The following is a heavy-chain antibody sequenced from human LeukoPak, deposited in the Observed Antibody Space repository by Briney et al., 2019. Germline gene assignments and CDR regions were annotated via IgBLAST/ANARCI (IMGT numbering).Heavy chain of an antibody. CDR3: ARGAAYDFWSGYIGNWFDP. CDR1: GGTFSSYA. Sequence: SSVKVSCKASGGTFSSYAISWVRQAPGQGLEWMGGIIPIFGTANYAQKFQGRVTITTDESTSTAYMELSSLRSEDTAVYYCARGAAYDFWSGYIGNWFDPWGQGTLVTVSS. D-gene: IGHD3-3*01. J-gene: IGHJ5*02. V-gene: IGHV1-69*05. CDR2: IIPIFGTA.